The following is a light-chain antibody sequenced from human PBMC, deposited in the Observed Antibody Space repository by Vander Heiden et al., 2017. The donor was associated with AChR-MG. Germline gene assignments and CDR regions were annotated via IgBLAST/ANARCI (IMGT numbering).Light chain of an antibody. Sequence: QSALTQPPSASGSPGQPVTISCTGTSSDGGGYNYVSWYQQHPGKAPKLMIYEVSQRPSGVPDRFSGSKSGNTASLTVSGLQAEDEADYYCSSYAGSNSYVFGTGTKVTVL. CDR1: SSDGGGYNY. J-gene: IGLJ1*01. V-gene: IGLV2-8*01. CDR2: EVS. CDR3: SSYAGSNSYV.